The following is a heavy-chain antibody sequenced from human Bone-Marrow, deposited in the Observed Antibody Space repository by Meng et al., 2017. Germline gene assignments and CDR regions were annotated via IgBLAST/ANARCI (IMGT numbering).Heavy chain of an antibody. J-gene: IGHJ4*02. V-gene: IGHV1-2*06. CDR3: VRDENISLGKLFGDY. D-gene: IGHD2-21*01. Sequence: ASVKVSCKPSGYSFTACYIHWVRQAPGQGLEWLGHINPNSGDTLYAQKYQGRVSMTGDTSISTAYVELSSLRSDDTAVYYCVRDENISLGKLFGDYWGQGTMVTVSS. CDR1: GYSFTACY. CDR2: INPNSGDT.